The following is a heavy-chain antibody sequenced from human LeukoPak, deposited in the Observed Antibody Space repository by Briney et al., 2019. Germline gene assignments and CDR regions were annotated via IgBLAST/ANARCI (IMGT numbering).Heavy chain of an antibody. V-gene: IGHV1-69*02. D-gene: IGHD3-22*01. J-gene: IGHJ4*02. CDR1: GGTFISYT. CDR3: ARTLDGGASSGYPFDY. Sequence: GASVKVSCKASGGTFISYTISWVRQAPGQGLEWMGRIIPILGIANYAQKFQGRVTITADKSTSTAYMELSSLRSEDTAVYYCARTLDGGASSGYPFDYWGQGTLVTVSS. CDR2: IIPILGIA.